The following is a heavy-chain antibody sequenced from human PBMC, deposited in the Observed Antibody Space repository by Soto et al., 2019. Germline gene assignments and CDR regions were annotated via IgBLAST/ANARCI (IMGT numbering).Heavy chain of an antibody. V-gene: IGHV3-23*01. D-gene: IGHD5-12*01. CDR1: GFTFSNYA. Sequence: GSLRLSCAASGFTFSNYAISWVRQAPGRGLEWVSTISRSGATTHYADSVKGRFTNSRDNSKNTLYLQMNSLRAEDTAVYHCAKGRGYSANDYLDFSGKGTTVTVSS. CDR2: ISRSGATT. J-gene: IGHJ6*03. CDR3: AKGRGYSANDYLDF.